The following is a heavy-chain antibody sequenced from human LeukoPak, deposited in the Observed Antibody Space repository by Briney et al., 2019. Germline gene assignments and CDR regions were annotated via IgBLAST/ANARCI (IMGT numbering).Heavy chain of an antibody. CDR1: GGTFNSYA. J-gene: IGHJ4*02. CDR3: ARSSGWLQSFDY. D-gene: IGHD5-24*01. Sequence: GASVKVSCKASGGTFNSYAISWVRQAPGQGLEWMGGIIPIFGTANYAQKFQGRVTITADESTSTAYMELSSLRSEDTAVYYCARSSGWLQSFDYWGQGTLVTVSS. V-gene: IGHV1-69*13. CDR2: IIPIFGTA.